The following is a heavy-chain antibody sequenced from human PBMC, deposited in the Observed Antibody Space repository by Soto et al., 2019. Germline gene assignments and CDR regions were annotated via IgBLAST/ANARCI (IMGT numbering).Heavy chain of an antibody. CDR2: ISYDGSNK. CDR3: AKDPGCSGGSCYPWYFDY. V-gene: IGHV3-30*18. D-gene: IGHD2-15*01. Sequence: QVQLVESGGGVVQPGRSLRLSCAASGFTFSSYGMHWVRQAPGKGLEWVAVISYDGSNKYYADSVKGRFTISRDNSKNTLYLQMNSLRAEDTAAYYCAKDPGCSGGSCYPWYFDYWGQGTLVTVSS. J-gene: IGHJ4*02. CDR1: GFTFSSYG.